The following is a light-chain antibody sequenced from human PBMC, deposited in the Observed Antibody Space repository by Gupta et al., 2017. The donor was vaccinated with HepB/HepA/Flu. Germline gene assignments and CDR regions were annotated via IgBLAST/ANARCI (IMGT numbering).Light chain of an antibody. CDR3: QAWDSATAELV. Sequence: SSELPQPPSVSVSPGQTASIPCSGDKLRSQYVSLYQQKPGQAPALVIYEDKKRPSGIPERFSGSNSVNTATLTISGAQAMDEADYYCQAWDSATAELVFGGGTKLAVL. J-gene: IGLJ2*01. V-gene: IGLV3-1*01. CDR2: EDK. CDR1: KLRSQY.